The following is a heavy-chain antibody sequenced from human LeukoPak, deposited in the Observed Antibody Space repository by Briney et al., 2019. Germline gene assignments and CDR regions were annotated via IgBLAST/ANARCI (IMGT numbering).Heavy chain of an antibody. Sequence: GGSLRLSCTASGFAFDEHGMSWVRQVPGKGLEWVSGINWSGKSTAYTDPFRGRFTISRDNAKSSLYLQMDSLRAEDTALYYCARAPITSPIYFDYWGQGALVTVTS. CDR2: INWSGKST. D-gene: IGHD2-2*01. CDR3: ARAPITSPIYFDY. J-gene: IGHJ4*02. V-gene: IGHV3-20*04. CDR1: GFAFDEHG.